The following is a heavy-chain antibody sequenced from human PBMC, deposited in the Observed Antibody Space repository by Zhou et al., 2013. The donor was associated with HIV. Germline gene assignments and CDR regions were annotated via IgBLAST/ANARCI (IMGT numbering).Heavy chain of an antibody. D-gene: IGHD2-2*01. Sequence: QVQLVQSGAEVKKPGSSVRVSCRPSESIFNSYAITWVRQAPGQGLEWMGGIIPIFGTANYAQKFQGRVTITTDESTSTAYMELSSLRSEDTAVYYCARVGGYCSSTSCYYNWFDPWGQGTLVTVSS. CDR2: IIPIFGTA. J-gene: IGHJ5*02. CDR3: ARVGGYCSSTSCYYNWFDP. CDR1: ESIFNSYA. V-gene: IGHV1-69*05.